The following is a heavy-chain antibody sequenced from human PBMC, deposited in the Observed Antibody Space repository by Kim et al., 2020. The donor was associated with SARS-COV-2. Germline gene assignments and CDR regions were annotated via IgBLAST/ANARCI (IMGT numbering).Heavy chain of an antibody. CDR1: GFTVSSNY. V-gene: IGHV3-66*02. J-gene: IGHJ3*02. CDR2: IYSGGST. Sequence: GGSLRLSCAASGFTVSSNYMSWVRQAPGKGLEWVSVIYSGGSTYYADSVKGRFTISRDNSKNTLYLQMNSLRAEDTAVYYCAREDRKSKAFDIWGQGTMVTVSS. D-gene: IGHD2-15*01. CDR3: AREDRKSKAFDI.